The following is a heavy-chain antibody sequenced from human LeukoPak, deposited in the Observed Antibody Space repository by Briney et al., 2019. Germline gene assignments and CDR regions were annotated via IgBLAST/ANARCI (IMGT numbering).Heavy chain of an antibody. D-gene: IGHD3-22*01. Sequence: PSETLSLTCTVSGGSISSSSYYWGWIRQPPGKGLEWIGSIYYSGSTYYNPSLKSRVTISVDTSKNQFSLKLSSVTAADTAVYYCARVTLLGFSDENYYDSSGAPFDYWGQGTLVTVSS. CDR2: IYYSGST. CDR3: ARVTLLGFSDENYYDSSGAPFDY. CDR1: GGSISSSSYY. J-gene: IGHJ4*02. V-gene: IGHV4-39*07.